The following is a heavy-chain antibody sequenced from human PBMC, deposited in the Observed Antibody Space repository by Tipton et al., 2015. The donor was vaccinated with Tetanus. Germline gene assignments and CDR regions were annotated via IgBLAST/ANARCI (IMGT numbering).Heavy chain of an antibody. CDR2: ISSRSSTI. CDR3: ARGMAEASNCGGDCYSDY. CDR1: GFTFNSYG. J-gene: IGHJ4*02. Sequence: SLRLSCAASGFTFNSYGMHWVRQAPGKGLEWVSYISSRSSTIYYADSVKGRFTISRDNAKNSLYLQMISLRAEDTAVYSCARGMAEASNCGGDCYSDYWGQGTLVTVSS. V-gene: IGHV3-48*01. D-gene: IGHD2-21*02.